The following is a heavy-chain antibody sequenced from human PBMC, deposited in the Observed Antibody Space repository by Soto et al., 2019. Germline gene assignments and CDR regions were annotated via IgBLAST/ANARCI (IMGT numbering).Heavy chain of an antibody. D-gene: IGHD6-13*01. CDR1: GDSISNGYH. Sequence: SETLSLTCAVSGDSISNGYHWAWIRQPPGKRLEWVASIYHTGTTYYNPSLTSRVTISVDTSKNQFSLKLSSVTAADTAVYYCAETIAAAATFDYWGQGTLVTVSS. J-gene: IGHJ4*02. CDR2: IYHTGTT. V-gene: IGHV4-38-2*01. CDR3: AETIAAAATFDY.